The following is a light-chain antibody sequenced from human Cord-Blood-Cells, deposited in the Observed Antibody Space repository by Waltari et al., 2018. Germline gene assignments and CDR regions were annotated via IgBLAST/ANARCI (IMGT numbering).Light chain of an antibody. CDR1: QSISSY. J-gene: IGKJ4*01. V-gene: IGKV1-39*01. CDR3: QQSYSTLLT. Sequence: DIQMTQSPSSLSASVGDRVTITCRASQSISSYLNWYQLKPGKAPKLLIYAASSLQSGVPSRLSGSGSGTDFTLTISSLQPEDFATYYCQQSYSTLLTFGGGTKVEIK. CDR2: AAS.